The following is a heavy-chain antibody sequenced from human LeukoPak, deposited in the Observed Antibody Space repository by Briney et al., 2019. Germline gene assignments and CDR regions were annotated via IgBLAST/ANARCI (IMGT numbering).Heavy chain of an antibody. CDR1: GFTSSSYA. CDR2: ISYDGSNK. CDR3: ARDVVDGGNEVDY. Sequence: GGSLRLSCAASGFTSSSYAMHWVRQAPGKGLEWVAVISYDGSNKYYADSVKGRFTISRDNSKNTLYLQMNSLRAEDTAVYYCARDVVDGGNEVDYWGQGTLVTVSS. J-gene: IGHJ4*02. D-gene: IGHD4-23*01. V-gene: IGHV3-30-3*01.